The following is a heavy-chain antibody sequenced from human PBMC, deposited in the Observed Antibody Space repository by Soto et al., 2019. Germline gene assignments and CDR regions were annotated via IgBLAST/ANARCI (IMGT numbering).Heavy chain of an antibody. CDR3: AALVGATPHPDY. CDR2: IWYDGSNK. J-gene: IGHJ4*02. D-gene: IGHD1-26*01. V-gene: IGHV3-33*01. Sequence: QPVGSLRLSCAASGFTFSSYGMHWVRQAPGKGLEWVAVIWYDGSNKYYADSVKGRFTISRDNSKNTLYLQMNSLRAEDTAVYYCAALVGATPHPDYWGQGTLVTVSS. CDR1: GFTFSSYG.